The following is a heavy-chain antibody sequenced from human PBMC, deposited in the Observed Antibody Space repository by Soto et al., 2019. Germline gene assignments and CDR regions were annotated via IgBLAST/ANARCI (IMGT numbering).Heavy chain of an antibody. CDR2: IYPGDSDT. J-gene: IGHJ5*02. D-gene: IGHD5-12*01. Sequence: GESLKISCKGSGYKFTSYWIAWLRQMPGKGLEWMGIIYPGDSDTRYSPSFQGQVTISADKYISTAYLQWSSLRAEDTAVYYCARVDPPAKSWGQGTLVTVSS. CDR3: ARVDPPAKS. V-gene: IGHV5-51*01. CDR1: GYKFTSYW.